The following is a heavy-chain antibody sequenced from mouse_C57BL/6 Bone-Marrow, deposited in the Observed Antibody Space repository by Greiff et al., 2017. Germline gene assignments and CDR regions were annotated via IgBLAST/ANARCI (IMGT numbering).Heavy chain of an antibody. CDR1: GFTFSDYG. CDR3: ARGQYGSSYGYYAMDY. CDR2: ISSGSSTI. V-gene: IGHV5-17*01. Sequence: EVQGVESGGGLVKPGGSLKLSCAASGFTFSDYGMHWVRQAPEKGLEWVAYISSGSSTIYYADTVKGRFTISRDNAKNTLFLQMTSLRSEDTAMYYCARGQYGSSYGYYAMDYWGQGTSVTVSS. D-gene: IGHD1-1*01. J-gene: IGHJ4*01.